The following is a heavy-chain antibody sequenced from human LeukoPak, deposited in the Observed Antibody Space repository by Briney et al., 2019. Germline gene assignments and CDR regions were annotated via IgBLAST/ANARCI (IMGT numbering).Heavy chain of an antibody. D-gene: IGHD3-3*01. Sequence: ASVKVSCKASGYMFTSYGISWVRQAPGQGLEWMGIINPSGGSTSYAQKFQGRVTMTRDMSTSTVYMELSSLRSEDTALHYCAKDPRITKNSYYNYYMDVWGKGTTVTVSS. J-gene: IGHJ6*03. CDR1: GYMFTSYG. CDR3: AKDPRITKNSYYNYYMDV. V-gene: IGHV1-46*01. CDR2: INPSGGST.